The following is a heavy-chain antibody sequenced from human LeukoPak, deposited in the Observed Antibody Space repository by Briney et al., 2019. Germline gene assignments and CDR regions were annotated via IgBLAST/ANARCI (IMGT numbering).Heavy chain of an antibody. V-gene: IGHV4-34*01. Sequence: SETLSLTCAVYGGSFSGYYWSWIRQPPGKGLEWIGEINHSGSTNYNPSLKSRVTISVDTSKNQFSLKPSSVTAADTAVYYCARGRYYGSGSYYNVLDLDYWGQGTLVTVSS. J-gene: IGHJ4*02. D-gene: IGHD3-10*01. CDR1: GGSFSGYY. CDR2: INHSGST. CDR3: ARGRYYGSGSYYNVLDLDY.